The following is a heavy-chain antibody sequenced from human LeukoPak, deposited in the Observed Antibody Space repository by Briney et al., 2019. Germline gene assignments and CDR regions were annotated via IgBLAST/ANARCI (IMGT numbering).Heavy chain of an antibody. J-gene: IGHJ1*01. D-gene: IGHD5-18*01. CDR2: ISGGGGTT. V-gene: IGHV3-23*01. CDR3: AKDQGIQLWLKYFQH. Sequence: GGSLRLSCAASGFTFSSYAMSWVRQAPGKGLEWVSAISGGGGTTLYADSVKGRFTISRDNSKSTLYLQMNSLRAEDTAVYYCAKDQGIQLWLKYFQHWGQGTLVTVSS. CDR1: GFTFSSYA.